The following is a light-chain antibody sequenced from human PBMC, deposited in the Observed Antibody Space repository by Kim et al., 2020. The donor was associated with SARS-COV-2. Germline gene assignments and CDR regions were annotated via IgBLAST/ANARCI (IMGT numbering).Light chain of an antibody. CDR3: QQYGSSPGT. Sequence: SPGESATLSRRASQSVSSNFLAWYQQKPGQAPRLLFYGASSRATGIPDRFSGSGSATDFTLTISRLEPEDFAVYYCQQYGSSPGTFGQGTKVDIK. J-gene: IGKJ1*01. V-gene: IGKV3-20*01. CDR2: GAS. CDR1: QSVSSNF.